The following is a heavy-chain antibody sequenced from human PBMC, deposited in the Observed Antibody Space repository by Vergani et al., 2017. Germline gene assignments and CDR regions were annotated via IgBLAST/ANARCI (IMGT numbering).Heavy chain of an antibody. CDR2: ISGHDHRT. V-gene: IGHV3-23*01. CDR1: GFRFREHG. CDR3: ARDRADIVVVPAVLDY. J-gene: IGHJ4*02. Sequence: EVQLLESGGGSVQPGESLRLSCVASGFRFREHGMNWVRQAPGKGLEWVSGISGHDHRTLYADSVKGRFIISRDDSKNTLYLQMNSLRAEDTAVYYCARDRADIVVVPAVLDYWGQGTLVTVSS. D-gene: IGHD2-2*01.